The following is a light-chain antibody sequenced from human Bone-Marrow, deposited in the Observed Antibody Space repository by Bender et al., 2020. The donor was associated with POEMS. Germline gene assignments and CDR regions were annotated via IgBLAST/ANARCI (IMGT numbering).Light chain of an antibody. Sequence: QSALTQPASVSGSPGQSITISCTGTSSDVGKYNLVSWYQHHPGKAPKLMIYEGSKRPSGVSNRFSGSKSGNTASLTISGLQAEDEAEYYCCSYAGSMTSLYVFGSGTKVTVL. J-gene: IGLJ1*01. CDR2: EGS. CDR1: SSDVGKYNL. V-gene: IGLV2-23*01. CDR3: CSYAGSMTSLYV.